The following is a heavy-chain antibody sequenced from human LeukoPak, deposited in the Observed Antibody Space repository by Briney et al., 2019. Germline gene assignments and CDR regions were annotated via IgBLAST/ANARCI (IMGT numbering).Heavy chain of an antibody. CDR2: IFHRGIP. CDR1: GISISNNW. Sequence: SETLSLTCDVSGISISNNWWSWVRQSPGKGLEWIGEIFHRGIPNYNPSLKSRVTMSIDTSKNQLSLNVNSVTAADTAVYYCARVMGASWFFYLDVWGKGTTVTVSS. J-gene: IGHJ6*03. CDR3: ARVMGASWFFYLDV. D-gene: IGHD3-16*02. V-gene: IGHV4/OR15-8*01.